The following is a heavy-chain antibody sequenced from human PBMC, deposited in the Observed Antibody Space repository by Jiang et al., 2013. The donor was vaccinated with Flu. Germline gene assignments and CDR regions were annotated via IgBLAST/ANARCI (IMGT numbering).Heavy chain of an antibody. V-gene: IGHV3-53*01. CDR2: IYSGGST. D-gene: IGHD6-19*01. CDR3: ARVEGYSSGWDPDNYYYYGMDV. CDR1: GFTVSSNY. Sequence: QLLESGGGLIQPGGSLRLSCAASGFTVSSNYMSWVRQAPGKGLEWVSVIYSGGSTYYADSVKGRFTISRDNSKNTLYLQMNSLRAEDTAVYYCARVEGYSSGWDPDNYYYYGMDVWGQGTTVTVSS. J-gene: IGHJ6*02.